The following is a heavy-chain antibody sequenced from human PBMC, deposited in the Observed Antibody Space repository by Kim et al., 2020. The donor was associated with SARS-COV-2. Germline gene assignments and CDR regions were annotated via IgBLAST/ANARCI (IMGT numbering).Heavy chain of an antibody. J-gene: IGHJ4*02. D-gene: IGHD1-26*01. V-gene: IGHV1-18*01. CDR3: ARDRGRYSGSYCDY. Sequence: AQKLQGRVTMTTDTSTSTAYMELRSLRSDDTAVYYCARDRGRYSGSYCDYWGQGTLVTVSS.